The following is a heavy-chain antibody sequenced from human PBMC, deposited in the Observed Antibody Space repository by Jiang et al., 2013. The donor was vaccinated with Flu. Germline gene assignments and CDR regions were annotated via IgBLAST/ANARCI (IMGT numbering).Heavy chain of an antibody. V-gene: IGHV4-30-2*04. Sequence: KSRVTISVDTSKNQFSLKLSSVTAADTAVYYCARGAMDYYDSSGLDYWGQGTLVTVSS. J-gene: IGHJ4*02. CDR3: ARGAMDYYDSSGLDY. D-gene: IGHD3-22*01.